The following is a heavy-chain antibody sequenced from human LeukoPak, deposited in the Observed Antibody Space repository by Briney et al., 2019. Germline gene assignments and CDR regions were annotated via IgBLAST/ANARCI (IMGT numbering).Heavy chain of an antibody. CDR3: ARDGAGIDYYDSSGYYLWYDY. CDR1: AFIFSGHW. CDR2: IKEDGTET. D-gene: IGHD3-22*01. Sequence: PGGSLRLSCEGSAFIFSGHWMNWVRQTPGKGLEWVANIKEDGTETYYVDSVKGRFTISRDNSKNTLYLQMNSLRAEDTAVYYCARDGAGIDYYDSSGYYLWYDYWGQGTLVTVSS. V-gene: IGHV3-7*01. J-gene: IGHJ4*02.